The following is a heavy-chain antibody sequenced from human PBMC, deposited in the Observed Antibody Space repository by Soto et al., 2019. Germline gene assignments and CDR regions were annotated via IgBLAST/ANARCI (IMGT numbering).Heavy chain of an antibody. CDR2: IYYSGST. CDR1: GGSISSSSYY. D-gene: IGHD2-8*01. V-gene: IGHV4-39*01. Sequence: SETLSLTCTVSGGSISSSSYYWGWIRQPPGKGLEWIGSIYYSGSTYYNPSLKSRVTISVDTSKNQFSLKLSSVTAADTAVYYCSGGYCTNGVCPRLGYWGQGTLVTVSS. J-gene: IGHJ4*02. CDR3: SGGYCTNGVCPRLGY.